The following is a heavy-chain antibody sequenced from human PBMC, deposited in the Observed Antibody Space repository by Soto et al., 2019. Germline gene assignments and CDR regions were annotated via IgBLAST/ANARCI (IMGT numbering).Heavy chain of an antibody. D-gene: IGHD3-22*01. J-gene: IGHJ4*02. CDR3: ARVNYYYDSSGYYNY. V-gene: IGHV3-30-3*01. CDR1: GFTFSSYA. Sequence: QVQLVESGGGVVQPGRSLRLSCAASGFTFSSYAMHWVRQAPGKGLEWVAVISYDGSNKYYADSVKGRFTISRDNSKNKLYLQMNSLRAEDTAVYYCARVNYYYDSSGYYNYWGQGTLVTVSS. CDR2: ISYDGSNK.